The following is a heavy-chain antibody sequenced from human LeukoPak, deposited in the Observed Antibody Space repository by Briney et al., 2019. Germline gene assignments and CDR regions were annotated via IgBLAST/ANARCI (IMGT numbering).Heavy chain of an antibody. CDR2: IKAGNGDT. V-gene: IGHV1-3*01. CDR1: GCIFTKYV. J-gene: IGHJ4*02. CDR3: ARDDCGDTCYPGGY. D-gene: IGHD2-21*01. Sequence: ASVKVSCKASGCIFTKYVVPWVRQAPGQRPEWMGWIKAGNGDTKYSQNFQDRLTITRDTSASTVYMELSSLTSEDTALYYCARDDCGDTCYPGGYWGQGALVTVSS.